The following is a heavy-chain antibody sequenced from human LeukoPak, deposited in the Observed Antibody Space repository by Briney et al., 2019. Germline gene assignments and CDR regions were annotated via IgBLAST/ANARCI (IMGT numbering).Heavy chain of an antibody. Sequence: GGSLRLSCAASGFTFSSYSMNWVRQAPGKGLEWVSYISSSSSTIYYADSVKGRFTISRDNAKNSLYLQMDSLRDEDTAVYYCARDGMVRGVIIWDAFDIWGLGTMVTVSS. CDR1: GFTFSSYS. D-gene: IGHD3-10*01. V-gene: IGHV3-48*02. J-gene: IGHJ3*02. CDR2: ISSSSSTI. CDR3: ARDGMVRGVIIWDAFDI.